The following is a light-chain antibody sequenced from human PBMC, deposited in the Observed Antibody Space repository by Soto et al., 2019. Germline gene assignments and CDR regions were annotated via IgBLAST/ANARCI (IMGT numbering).Light chain of an antibody. CDR2: GAS. V-gene: IGKV3-20*01. CDR3: QHYGSQYI. J-gene: IGKJ2*01. CDR1: QSVNSYS. Sequence: EIVLTQSPGTLSLSPGERATLSCRASQSVNSYSLAWYQQKPGQAPRLLIYGASSRATGITDRFSGSGSGKNFTLTTSRLEPEDFAFYYCQHYGSQYIFGQGTKLEIK.